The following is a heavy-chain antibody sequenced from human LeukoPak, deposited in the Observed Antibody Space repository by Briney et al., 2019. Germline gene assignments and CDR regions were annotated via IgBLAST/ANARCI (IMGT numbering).Heavy chain of an antibody. Sequence: SETLSLTCAVYGGSFSGYYWSWIRQPPGKGLEWIGEINHRGSTNYNPSLKSRVTISVDTSKNQFSLKLSSVTAAETAVYYCARGPKVLRYFDWQGYGMDVWGQGTTVTVSS. J-gene: IGHJ6*02. CDR2: INHRGST. V-gene: IGHV4-34*01. CDR1: GGSFSGYY. D-gene: IGHD3-9*01. CDR3: ARGPKVLRYFDWQGYGMDV.